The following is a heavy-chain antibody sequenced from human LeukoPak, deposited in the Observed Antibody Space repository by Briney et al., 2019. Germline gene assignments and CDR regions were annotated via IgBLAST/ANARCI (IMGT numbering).Heavy chain of an antibody. J-gene: IGHJ4*02. V-gene: IGHV3-74*01. CDR3: ARGGYSGSYYRFS. Sequence: GGSLRLSCAVSGFTFTDSWMHWVRQAPGKGPEWLSRTSKDGSDTVYADSAKGRFTASRDNAKNTIYLELTNLRPADTALYYCARGGYSGSYYRFSWGRGTLVTVAS. CDR2: TSKDGSDT. CDR1: GFTFTDSW. D-gene: IGHD6-25*01.